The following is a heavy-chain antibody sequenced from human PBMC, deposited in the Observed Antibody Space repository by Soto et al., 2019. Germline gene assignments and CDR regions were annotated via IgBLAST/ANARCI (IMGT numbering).Heavy chain of an antibody. J-gene: IGHJ3*02. D-gene: IGHD2-8*01. CDR1: GYTFTSYE. V-gene: IGHV1-8*01. Sequence: ASVKVSCKASGYTFTSYEINWVRQATGQGLEWMGWMNPNSGNTGYAQKFQGRVTMTRNTSISTAYMELSSLRSEDTAVYYCARGLFGVPEGDAFDIWGQGTMVTVSS. CDR2: MNPNSGNT. CDR3: ARGLFGVPEGDAFDI.